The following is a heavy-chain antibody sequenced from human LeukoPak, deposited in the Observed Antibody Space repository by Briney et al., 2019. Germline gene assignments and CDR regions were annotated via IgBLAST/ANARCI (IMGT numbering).Heavy chain of an antibody. CDR2: ISSDGSYK. V-gene: IGHV3-30*04. J-gene: IGHJ4*02. Sequence: GGSLRLSCAASGFTFSIHALHWVRQAPGKGLEWVAVISSDGSYKYYADSVKGRFTISRDNSKNTLYLQMNSLIPEDTAVYYCARQYISGQWYFDYWGQGTLVTVSS. CDR3: ARQYISGQWYFDY. CDR1: GFTFSIHA. D-gene: IGHD5-18*01.